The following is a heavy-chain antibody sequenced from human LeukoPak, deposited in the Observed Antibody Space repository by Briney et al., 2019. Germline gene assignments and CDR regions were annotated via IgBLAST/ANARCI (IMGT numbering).Heavy chain of an antibody. Sequence: QPGGSLRLSCAASGFTFSSYGMHWVRQAPGKGLEWVALISYHGSNKYYADSVKGRFTISRDNSKNTLYLQMNSLRAEDTAVYYCATSRVQGFAPWGQGTLVTVAS. CDR1: GFTFSSYG. D-gene: IGHD1-1*01. J-gene: IGHJ5*02. V-gene: IGHV3-30*03. CDR2: ISYHGSNK. CDR3: ATSRVQGFAP.